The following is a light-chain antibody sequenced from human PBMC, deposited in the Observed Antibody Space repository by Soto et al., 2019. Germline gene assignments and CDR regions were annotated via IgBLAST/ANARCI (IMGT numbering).Light chain of an antibody. CDR2: SVS. J-gene: IGKJ5*01. CDR1: QSVGRSY. Sequence: DIVLTQSPGTLSLSPGERATLSCRASQSVGRSYLAWYQQKPGHAPRLLISSVSKRATGIPDRFSGGGSGTDLTLTISRVEPEDFALYICQQYDGSPITFGQGTRLEIK. V-gene: IGKV3-20*01. CDR3: QQYDGSPIT.